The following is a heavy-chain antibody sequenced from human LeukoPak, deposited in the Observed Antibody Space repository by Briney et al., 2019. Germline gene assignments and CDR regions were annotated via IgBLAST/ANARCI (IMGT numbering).Heavy chain of an antibody. CDR1: GFTFSSYA. J-gene: IGHJ6*02. V-gene: IGHV4-34*01. Sequence: GSLRLSGAASGFTFSSYAMSWIRQPPGKGLEWIGEINHSGSTNYNPSLKGRVTISVDTSKNQFSLKLSSVTAADTAVYYCARYYYYYGMDVWGQGTTVTVSS. CDR3: ARYYYYYGMDV. CDR2: INHSGST.